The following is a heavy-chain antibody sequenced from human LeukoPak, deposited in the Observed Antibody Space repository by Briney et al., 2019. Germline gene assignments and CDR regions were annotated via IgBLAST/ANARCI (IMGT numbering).Heavy chain of an antibody. CDR3: ARHPSEEQWPYYFDY. D-gene: IGHD6-19*01. CDR1: GYSISSDYY. Sequence: SETLSLTCAVSGYSISSDYYWGWIRQPPGNGLEWIGSIYHSGSTYYNPSLKSRVTMSVDTSRNQFSLTLTSVTAADTAVYYCARHPSEEQWPYYFDYWGQGTLVTGSS. V-gene: IGHV4-38-2*01. CDR2: IYHSGST. J-gene: IGHJ4*02.